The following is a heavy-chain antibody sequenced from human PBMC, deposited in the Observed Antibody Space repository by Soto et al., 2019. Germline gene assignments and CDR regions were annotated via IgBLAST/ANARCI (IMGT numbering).Heavy chain of an antibody. J-gene: IGHJ4*02. CDR2: ILYTGTT. D-gene: IGHD2-21*01. CDR1: VGSISKSNYF. V-gene: IGHV4-39*01. CDR3: ARLGWGNGDSDY. Sequence: PSETLSLTCTVSVGSISKSNYFWGWIRQAPGKGLEWIASILYTGTTSYNSSLKSRVAISVDTSKNQFSLKLNSVTAADTAVYYCARLGWGNGDSDYWGQGTLVTVSS.